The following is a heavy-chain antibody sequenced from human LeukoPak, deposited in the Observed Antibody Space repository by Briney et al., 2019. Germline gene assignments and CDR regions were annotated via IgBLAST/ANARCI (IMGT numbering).Heavy chain of an antibody. V-gene: IGHV4-39*01. CDR2: IYYSGST. CDR1: GGSISSSSYY. CDR3: ASHNGVYGDYGLPGAFDI. J-gene: IGHJ3*02. Sequence: PSETLSLTCTVSGGSISSSSYYWGWIRQPPGKGLEWIGSIYYSGSTYYNPSLKSRVTISVDTSKNQFSLKLSSVTAADTAVYYCASHNGVYGDYGLPGAFDIWGQGTMVTVSS. D-gene: IGHD4-17*01.